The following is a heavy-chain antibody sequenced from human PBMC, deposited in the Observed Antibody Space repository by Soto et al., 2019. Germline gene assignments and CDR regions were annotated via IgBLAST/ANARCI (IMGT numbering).Heavy chain of an antibody. D-gene: IGHD3-22*01. CDR2: IYYSGST. CDR1: GGSISSGGYY. CDR3: ARDTYSYDSSGDDAFEI. V-gene: IGHV4-31*03. Sequence: SETLSLTCTVSGGSISSGGYYWSWIRQHPGKGLEWIGYIYYSGSTYYNPSLKSRVTISVDTSKNQFSLKLSSVTAADTAVYYCARDTYSYDSSGDDAFEIWGQGTMVTVSS. J-gene: IGHJ3*02.